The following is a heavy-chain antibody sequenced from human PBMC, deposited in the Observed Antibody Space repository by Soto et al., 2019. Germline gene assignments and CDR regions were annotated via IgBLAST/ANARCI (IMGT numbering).Heavy chain of an antibody. CDR3: GKLRTGYALYYFDF. J-gene: IGHJ4*02. CDR1: GFTFSEYG. Sequence: EVQLLESGGCLVQPGGSLRLSCAASGFTFSEYGMAWVRQAPGKGLEWISGISGSGGATYYADSVQGRFTISKDFSKNTLYLQMSGLRAEDTAVYYCGKLRTGYALYYFDFWGQGAVVTVSS. V-gene: IGHV3-23*01. CDR2: ISGSGGAT. D-gene: IGHD3-9*01.